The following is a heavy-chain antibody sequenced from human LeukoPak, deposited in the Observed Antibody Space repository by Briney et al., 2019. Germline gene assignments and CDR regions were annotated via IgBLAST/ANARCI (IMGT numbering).Heavy chain of an antibody. CDR2: IYPGDSDT. J-gene: IGHJ6*03. CDR3: ARLPFGRYVQNMAYYMDV. CDR1: GYSFTSYW. Sequence: GESLKISCKGSGYSFTSYWIGWVRQMPGKGLEWMGIIYPGDSDTRYSPSFQGQVTISADKSISTAYLQWSSLKASDTAMYYCARLPFGRYVQNMAYYMDVWGKGTTATVSS. D-gene: IGHD2/OR15-2a*01. V-gene: IGHV5-51*01.